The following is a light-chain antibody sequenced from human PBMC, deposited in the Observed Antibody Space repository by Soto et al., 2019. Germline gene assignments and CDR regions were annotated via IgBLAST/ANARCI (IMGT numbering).Light chain of an antibody. CDR3: QQYKNWPIT. V-gene: IGKV3-15*01. Sequence: EIVMTQSPATLSVSPGERATLSCWASQSVSSNLAWYQHKPGQAPRLLIYGASTRPTAIPARFSGSGSGTEYTLTISSLQSEDFAVYYCQQYKNWPITFGGGTKVEIK. J-gene: IGKJ4*01. CDR1: QSVSSN. CDR2: GAS.